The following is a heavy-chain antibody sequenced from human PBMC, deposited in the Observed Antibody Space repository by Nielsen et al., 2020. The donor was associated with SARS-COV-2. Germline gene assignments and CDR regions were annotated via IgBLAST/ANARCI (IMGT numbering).Heavy chain of an antibody. J-gene: IGHJ4*02. CDR3: ARRALGYCSGGSCYSAFDY. CDR1: GGSISSYY. D-gene: IGHD2-15*01. V-gene: IGHV4-59*08. CDR2: IYYSGST. Sequence: SETLSLTCIVSGGSISSYYWNWIRQPPGKGLERIGYIYYSGSTNYNPSLKSRVTISVDTSKNQFSLKLSSVTAADTAVYYCARRALGYCSGGSCYSAFDYWGQGTLVTVSS.